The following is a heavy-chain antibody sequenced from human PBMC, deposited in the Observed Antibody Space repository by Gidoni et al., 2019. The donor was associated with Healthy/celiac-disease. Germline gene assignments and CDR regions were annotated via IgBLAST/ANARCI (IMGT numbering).Heavy chain of an antibody. CDR2: ISSSSSYI. D-gene: IGHD6-19*01. CDR1: GFTFSSYS. Sequence: EVQLVESGGGLVKPGGSLRLSCAASGFTFSSYSMNWVRQAPGKGLEWVSSISSSSSYIYYADSVKGRFTISRDNAKNSLYLQMNSLRAEDTAVYYCARDSEQWLPHYYYGMDVWGQGTTVTVSS. CDR3: ARDSEQWLPHYYYGMDV. V-gene: IGHV3-21*01. J-gene: IGHJ6*02.